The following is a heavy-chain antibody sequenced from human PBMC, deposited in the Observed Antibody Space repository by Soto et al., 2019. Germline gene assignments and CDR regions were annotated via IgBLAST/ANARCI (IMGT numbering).Heavy chain of an antibody. D-gene: IGHD6-13*01. Sequence: QVQLVQSGAEVKKPGSSVKVSCKASGDTFSSYAISWVRQAPGQGLEWMGGIIPIFGTANYAQKFQGRVTITADESTSTAYMELSSLRSEDTAVYYCATGTAPSGIAAAGTNYWGQGTLVTVSS. CDR1: GDTFSSYA. J-gene: IGHJ4*02. CDR2: IIPIFGTA. CDR3: ATGTAPSGIAAAGTNY. V-gene: IGHV1-69*01.